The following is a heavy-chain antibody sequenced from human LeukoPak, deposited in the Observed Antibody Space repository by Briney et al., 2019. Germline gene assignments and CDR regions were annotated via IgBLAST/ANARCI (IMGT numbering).Heavy chain of an antibody. CDR1: GGSFSGYY. CDR3: ARGPSPSGDFSFGY. Sequence: SETLSLTCAVYGGSFSGYYWSWIRQPPGKGLEWIGEINHSRSTNYNPSLKSRVTISVDTSKNQFSLKLSSVTAADTAVYYCARGPSPSGDFSFGYWGQGTLVTVSS. J-gene: IGHJ4*02. D-gene: IGHD4-17*01. V-gene: IGHV4-34*01. CDR2: INHSRST.